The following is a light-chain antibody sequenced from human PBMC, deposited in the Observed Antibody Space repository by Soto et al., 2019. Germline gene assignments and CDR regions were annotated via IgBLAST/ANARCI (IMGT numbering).Light chain of an antibody. CDR1: QSVSSN. CDR3: QQYNNWPPWT. J-gene: IGKJ1*01. Sequence: EIVMTQSPATLSVSPGERATLSCRASQSVSSNLAWYQQKPGQAPRLLIYGASTRATGIPARFSGSGSGTEFTLTISSLQSVDFAVYYCQQYNNWPPWTFGQGTKVEIE. V-gene: IGKV3-15*01. CDR2: GAS.